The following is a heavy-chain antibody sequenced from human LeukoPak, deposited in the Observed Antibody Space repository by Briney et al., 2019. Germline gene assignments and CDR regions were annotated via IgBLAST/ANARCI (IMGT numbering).Heavy chain of an antibody. Sequence: KTSETLSLTCNISGDFISGYHWSWIRQPPGKGLEWIGYVYYTGSTNYNPSLKSRVTISIDTSKIQFSLKLRSVTAADTAVYYCARRGVGGNLKGMDVWGQGTTVTVSS. J-gene: IGHJ6*02. D-gene: IGHD4-23*01. CDR3: ARRGVGGNLKGMDV. CDR2: VYYTGST. V-gene: IGHV4-59*08. CDR1: GDFISGYH.